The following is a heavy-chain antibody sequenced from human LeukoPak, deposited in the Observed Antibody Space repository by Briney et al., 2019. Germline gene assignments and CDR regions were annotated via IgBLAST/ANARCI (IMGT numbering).Heavy chain of an antibody. Sequence: ASVKVSCTASGYTFTSYGISWVRQAPGQGLEWMGWISAYNGNTNYAQKLQGRVTMTTDTSTSTAYMELRSLRSDDTAVYYCARDLRYYYGSGVRFDPWGQGTLVTVSS. J-gene: IGHJ5*02. V-gene: IGHV1-18*01. CDR2: ISAYNGNT. D-gene: IGHD3-10*01. CDR1: GYTFTSYG. CDR3: ARDLRYYYGSGVRFDP.